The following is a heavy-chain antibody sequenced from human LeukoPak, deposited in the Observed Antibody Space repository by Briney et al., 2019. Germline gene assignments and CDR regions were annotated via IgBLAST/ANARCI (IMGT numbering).Heavy chain of an antibody. Sequence: PGGSLRLSCAASGFTFNSYWMSWVRQAPGKGLEWVATIKQDGSEKYYVDSVKGRFTISRGNAKNSLYLQMTSLRAEDTAVYYCARWWLEDYFDCWGQGTLVTVSS. J-gene: IGHJ4*02. CDR3: ARWWLEDYFDC. V-gene: IGHV3-7*01. D-gene: IGHD6-19*01. CDR2: IKQDGSEK. CDR1: GFTFNSYW.